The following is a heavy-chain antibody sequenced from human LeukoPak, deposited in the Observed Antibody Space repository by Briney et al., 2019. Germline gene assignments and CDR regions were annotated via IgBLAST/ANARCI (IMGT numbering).Heavy chain of an antibody. CDR3: ARDAYYYDSSGYYPFDY. CDR2: IYYSGST. D-gene: IGHD3-22*01. J-gene: IGHJ4*02. CDR1: GGSISSYY. Sequence: PSETLSLTCTVSGGSISSYYWSWIRQPPGKGLEWIGYIYYSGSTNYNPSLKSRVTISVDTSKNQFSLKLSSVTAADTAVYYCARDAYYYDSSGYYPFDYWGQGTLVTVSS. V-gene: IGHV4-59*12.